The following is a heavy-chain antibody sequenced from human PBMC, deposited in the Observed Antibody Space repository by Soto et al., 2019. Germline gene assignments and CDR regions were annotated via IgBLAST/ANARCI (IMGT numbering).Heavy chain of an antibody. Sequence: GESLKISCTGSGYSFTIYWIGWVRQLPGKGLEWMGIIYPGDSETRYSPSFQGQVTISADKSISTAYLQWSSLKASDTAMYYCARHEGPRKAFHYYYGMDVWGQGTTVTSP. CDR1: GYSFTIYW. J-gene: IGHJ6*02. CDR2: IYPGDSET. V-gene: IGHV5-51*01. CDR3: ARHEGPRKAFHYYYGMDV.